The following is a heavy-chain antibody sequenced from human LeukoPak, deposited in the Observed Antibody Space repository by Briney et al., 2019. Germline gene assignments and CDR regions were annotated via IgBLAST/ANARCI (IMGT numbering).Heavy chain of an antibody. CDR1: GFTFSSYA. D-gene: IGHD2-15*01. CDR2: ILGAGTT. CDR3: ARAIQFGGYFDY. J-gene: IGHJ4*02. V-gene: IGHV3-53*01. Sequence: GGSLRLSCAASGFTFSSYAMSWVRQAPGKGLEWVSVILGAGTTYYADSVKGRFTISRDNSKNTLYLQMNSLRAEDTAVYYCARAIQFGGYFDYWGQGTLSPSPQ.